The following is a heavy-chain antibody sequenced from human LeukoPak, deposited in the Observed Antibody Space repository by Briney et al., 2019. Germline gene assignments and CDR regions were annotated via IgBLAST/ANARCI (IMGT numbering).Heavy chain of an antibody. CDR2: INHSGST. D-gene: IGHD3-10*01. CDR3: ARGSGKAGQDY. J-gene: IGHJ4*02. Sequence: SETLSLTCAVYGGSFSGYYWSWIRQPPGKGLEWIGEINHSGSTNYNPSLKSRVTISVDTSKNQFSLKLSSVTAADTAVYYCARGSGKAGQDYWGQGTLVTVSS. V-gene: IGHV4-34*01. CDR1: GGSFSGYY.